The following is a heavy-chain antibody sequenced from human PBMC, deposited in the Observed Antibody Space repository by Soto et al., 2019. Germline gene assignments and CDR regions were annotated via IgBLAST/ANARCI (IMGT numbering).Heavy chain of an antibody. V-gene: IGHV1-18*01. J-gene: IGHJ4*02. CDR1: GYTFTSYG. CDR2: ISAYNGNT. D-gene: IGHD6-13*01. Sequence: QVQLVQSGAEVKKPGASVKVSCKASGYTFTSYGISWVRQAPGQGLEWMGWISAYNGNTNYAQKLQGRVTMTTDTSTSTAYMELRSLRSDDTAVYYCARDQPGGIATAEFPKPSDYWGQGTLVTVSS. CDR3: ARDQPGGIATAEFPKPSDY.